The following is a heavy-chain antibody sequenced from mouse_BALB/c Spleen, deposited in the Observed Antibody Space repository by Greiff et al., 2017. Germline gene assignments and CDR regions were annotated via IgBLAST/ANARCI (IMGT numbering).Heavy chain of an antibody. Sequence: EVQLQQSGPELVKPGASVKIPCKASGYTFTDYNMDWVKQSHGKSLEWIGDINPNNGGTIYNQKFKGKATLTVDKSSSTAYMELRSLTSEDTAVYYCASMGDGYYNAMDYWGQGTSVTVSS. CDR3: ASMGDGYYNAMDY. V-gene: IGHV1-18*01. D-gene: IGHD2-3*01. CDR2: INPNNGGT. CDR1: GYTFTDYN. J-gene: IGHJ4*01.